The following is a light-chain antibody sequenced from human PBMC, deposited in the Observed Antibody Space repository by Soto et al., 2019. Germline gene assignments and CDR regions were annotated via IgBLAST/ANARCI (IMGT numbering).Light chain of an antibody. CDR2: RND. CDR3: SSYTNINTRACV. J-gene: IGLJ1*01. CDR1: SSNIGGNF. V-gene: IGLV1-47*01. Sequence: QSVLTQPPSASGTPGQRVTISCSGSSSNIGGNFVSWFLLLPGTAPKLLVYRNDQWPSGVPGRFSGSKSGTSASLAINGLRSEDEADYYCSSYTNINTRACVFGTGTKVTVL.